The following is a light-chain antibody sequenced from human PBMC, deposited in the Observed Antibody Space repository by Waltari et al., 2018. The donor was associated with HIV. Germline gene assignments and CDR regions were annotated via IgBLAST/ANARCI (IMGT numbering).Light chain of an antibody. CDR2: DAS. Sequence: EIVLTQSPATLSLSPGDRATLSCRASQSLGRYLGWFQQKPGQAPRLLSFDASKRATGIPARFSCSGSVTDFTLTISSLEPEDSAVYYCQQRSSSITFGQGTRLDIK. CDR1: QSLGRY. J-gene: IGKJ5*01. CDR3: QQRSSSIT. V-gene: IGKV3-11*01.